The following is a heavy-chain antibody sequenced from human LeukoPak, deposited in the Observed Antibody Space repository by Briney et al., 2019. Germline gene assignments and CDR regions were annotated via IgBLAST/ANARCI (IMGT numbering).Heavy chain of an antibody. Sequence: ASVKVSCKASGGTFSSYAISWVRQAPGQGLKWMGGIIPIFGTANYAQKFQGRVTITADESTSTAYMELSSLRSEDTAVYYCARPTRTSTVTTRYPYYYYMDVWGKGTTVTVSS. D-gene: IGHD4-17*01. CDR1: GGTFSSYA. J-gene: IGHJ6*03. CDR2: IIPIFGTA. CDR3: ARPTRTSTVTTRYPYYYYMDV. V-gene: IGHV1-69*13.